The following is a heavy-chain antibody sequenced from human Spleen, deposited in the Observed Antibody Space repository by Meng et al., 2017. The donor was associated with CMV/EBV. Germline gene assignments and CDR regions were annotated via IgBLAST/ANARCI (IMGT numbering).Heavy chain of an antibody. D-gene: IGHD5-18*01. CDR1: GFTFSNYA. Sequence: AASGFTFSNYAMHWVRQAPGKGLEWVALISYDGSDKYYADSVKGRFTISRDSSKNTLYLQMNSLRVEDTAVFYCARGGINTAMATGFWGQGTLVTVSS. V-gene: IGHV3-30*04. J-gene: IGHJ4*02. CDR3: ARGGINTAMATGF. CDR2: ISYDGSDK.